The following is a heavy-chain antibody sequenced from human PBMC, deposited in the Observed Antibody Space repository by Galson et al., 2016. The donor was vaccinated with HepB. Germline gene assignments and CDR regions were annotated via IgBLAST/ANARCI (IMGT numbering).Heavy chain of an antibody. CDR3: VGGYNEVGDY. CDR2: ITPSNGNA. D-gene: IGHD5-24*01. V-gene: IGHV1-45*02. J-gene: IGHJ4*02. CDR1: GYTFTYRY. Sequence: SVKVSCKASGYTFTYRYLHWVRQAPGQTLEWMRWITPSNGNANYAQKFKDRVTFTRDTSMSTGYMELSSLRSEDTAIYYCVGGYNEVGDYWGQGTLVTVSS.